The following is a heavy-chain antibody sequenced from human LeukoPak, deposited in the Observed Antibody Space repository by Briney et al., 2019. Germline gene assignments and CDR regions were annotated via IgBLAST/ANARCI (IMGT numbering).Heavy chain of an antibody. CDR2: MHYSGST. CDR3: ARDSLLRGSGWDYWYFDL. J-gene: IGHJ2*01. Sequence: PSETLSLTCTVSGGSVSNGNYYWSWIRPPPGKGLECIGNMHYSGSTNYNPATKSRVTIAVDTSMNQLSLLLTSATAADTAVYYWARDSLLRGSGWDYWYFDLWGRGTLVTVYS. CDR1: GGSVSNGNYY. D-gene: IGHD6-25*01. V-gene: IGHV4-61*01.